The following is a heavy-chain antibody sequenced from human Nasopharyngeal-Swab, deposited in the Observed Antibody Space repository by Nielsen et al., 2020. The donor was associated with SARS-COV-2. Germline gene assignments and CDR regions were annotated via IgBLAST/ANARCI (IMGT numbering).Heavy chain of an antibody. J-gene: IGHJ6*03. V-gene: IGHV3-30*18. Sequence: GESLKISCAASGFTFSSYGMHWVRQAPGKGLEWVAVISYDGSNKYYADSVKGRFTISRDNSKNTLYLQMNSLRAEDTAVYYCAKEERLGSFFVYYYYYYMDVWGKGTTVTVSS. CDR2: ISYDGSNK. D-gene: IGHD6-13*01. CDR1: GFTFSSYG. CDR3: AKEERLGSFFVYYYYYYMDV.